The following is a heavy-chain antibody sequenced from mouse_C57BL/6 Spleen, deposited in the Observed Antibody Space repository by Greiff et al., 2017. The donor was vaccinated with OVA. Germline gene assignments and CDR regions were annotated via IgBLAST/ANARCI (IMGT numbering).Heavy chain of an antibody. D-gene: IGHD1-1*02. CDR1: GYTFTDYE. Sequence: SGAELVRPGASVTLSCKASGYTFTDYEMHWVKQTPVHGLEWIGAIDPETGGTAYNQKFKGKAILTADKSSSTAYMELRSLTSEDSAVYYCTRDYSYYFDYWGQGTTLTVSS. V-gene: IGHV1-15*01. J-gene: IGHJ2*01. CDR3: TRDYSYYFDY. CDR2: IDPETGGT.